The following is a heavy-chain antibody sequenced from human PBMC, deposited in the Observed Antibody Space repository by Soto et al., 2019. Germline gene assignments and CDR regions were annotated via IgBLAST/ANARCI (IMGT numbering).Heavy chain of an antibody. Sequence: EVQLLESGGGLIQPGGYLSLSCAASGFTFRSYSMSWVRRATGKGLEWVSGISGTGGSIYYADSGKGRFTISRDNSRNRLYLQMNGLRADVTAIYYCANSCGVTWLQSAFALWRLGTMVAVSA. CDR1: GFTFRSYS. CDR3: ANSCGVTWLQSAFAL. D-gene: IGHD5-12*01. V-gene: IGHV3-23*01. CDR2: ISGTGGSI. J-gene: IGHJ3*01.